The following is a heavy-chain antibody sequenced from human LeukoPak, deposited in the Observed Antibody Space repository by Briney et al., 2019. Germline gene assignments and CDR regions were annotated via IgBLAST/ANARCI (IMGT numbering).Heavy chain of an antibody. J-gene: IGHJ6*03. CDR1: GGSISSYY. Sequence: PSETLSLTCTVSGGSISSYYWSWIRQPAGKGLEWIGRIYTSGSTNYNPSLESRVTMSVDTSKNQFSLKLSSVTAADTAMYYCARGSGDVDYYYYMDVWGKGTTVTVSS. D-gene: IGHD7-27*01. CDR3: ARGSGDVDYYYYMDV. CDR2: IYTSGST. V-gene: IGHV4-4*07.